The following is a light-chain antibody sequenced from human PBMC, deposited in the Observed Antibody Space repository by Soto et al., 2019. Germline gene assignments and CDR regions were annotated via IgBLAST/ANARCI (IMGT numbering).Light chain of an antibody. J-gene: IGLJ1*01. CDR3: SSYTSSSTLDV. V-gene: IGLV2-14*01. CDR1: SSDVGGYNY. CDR2: DVS. Sequence: QSSLTQPAPVFGSPGQSITISCPGTSSDVGGYNYVSWYQQHPGKAPKLMIYDVSNRPSGVSNRFSGSKSGNTASLTISGLQAEDEADYYCSSYTSSSTLDVFGTGTKVTVL.